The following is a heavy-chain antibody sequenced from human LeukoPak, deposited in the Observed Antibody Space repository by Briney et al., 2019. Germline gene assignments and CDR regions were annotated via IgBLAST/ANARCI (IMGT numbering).Heavy chain of an antibody. CDR1: GFTFSSYA. V-gene: IGHV3-30-3*02. CDR2: ISYDGSNK. Sequence: GGSLRLSCAASGFTFSSYAMHWVRQAPGKGLEWVAVISYDGSNKYYADSVKGRFTISRDNSKNTLYLQMNSLRAEDTAVYYCAKRGYSSSSLVGYNWFDPWGQGTLVTVSS. CDR3: AKRGYSSSSLVGYNWFDP. D-gene: IGHD6-6*01. J-gene: IGHJ5*02.